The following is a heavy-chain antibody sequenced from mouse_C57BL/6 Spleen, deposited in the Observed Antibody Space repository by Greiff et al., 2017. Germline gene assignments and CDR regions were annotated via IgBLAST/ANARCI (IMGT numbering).Heavy chain of an antibody. D-gene: IGHD2-5*01. CDR1: GYAFTNYL. CDR3: ANSNYAMDY. CDR2: INPGSGGT. J-gene: IGHJ4*01. V-gene: IGHV1-54*01. Sequence: VQLQQSGAELVRPGTSVKVSCKASGYAFTNYLIEWVKQRPGQGLEWIGVINPGSGGTNYNEKFKGKATLTADKSSSTAYMQLSSLTSEDSAVYFCANSNYAMDYWGQGTSVTVSS.